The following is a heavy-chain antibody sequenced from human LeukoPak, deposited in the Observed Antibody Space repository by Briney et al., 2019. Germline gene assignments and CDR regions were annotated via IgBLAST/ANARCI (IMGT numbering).Heavy chain of an antibody. CDR2: ISRSGSTK. Sequence: GGSLRLSCAASGFTFSDYNMRWIRQAPGKGLEWVSSISRSGSTKYYADSVKGRFTISRDNAKNSLFLQMNSLRAEDTAVYYCARGASVVAGNDNAFDIWGQGTMVTVSS. CDR3: ARGASVVAGNDNAFDI. V-gene: IGHV3-11*04. J-gene: IGHJ3*02. CDR1: GFTFSDYN. D-gene: IGHD6-19*01.